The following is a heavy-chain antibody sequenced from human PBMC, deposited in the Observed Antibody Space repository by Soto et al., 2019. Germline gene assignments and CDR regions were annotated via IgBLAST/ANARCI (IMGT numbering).Heavy chain of an antibody. CDR2: IDPSDSYI. V-gene: IGHV5-10-1*01. CDR3: ARWRIFGGYYYGMDV. Sequence: PGESLKISCKGSGYSFTDYWIIWVRQMPGKGLEWMGRIDPSDSYINYSPSFQGHVTISADKSISTAYLQWSSLKASDTAMYCCARWRIFGGYYYGMDVWGQGTTVTVSS. CDR1: GYSFTDYW. D-gene: IGHD3-3*01. J-gene: IGHJ6*01.